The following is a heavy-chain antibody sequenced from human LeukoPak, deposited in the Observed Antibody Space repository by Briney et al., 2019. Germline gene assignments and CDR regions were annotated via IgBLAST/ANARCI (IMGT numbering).Heavy chain of an antibody. Sequence: GGSLRLSCAASGFTFSSYAMHWVRQAPGKGLEYVSAISSNGGSTYYADSVKGRFTISRDNSKNTLYLQMGSLRAEDMAVYYCARALWSGPVYYGMDVWGQGTTVTVSS. CDR1: GFTFSSYA. D-gene: IGHD3-10*01. CDR3: ARALWSGPVYYGMDV. V-gene: IGHV3-64*02. J-gene: IGHJ6*02. CDR2: ISSNGGST.